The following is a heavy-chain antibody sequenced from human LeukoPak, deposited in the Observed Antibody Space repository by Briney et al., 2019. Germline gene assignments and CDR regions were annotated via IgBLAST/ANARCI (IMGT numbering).Heavy chain of an antibody. D-gene: IGHD6-19*01. CDR3: ASGGRQWLVRRKGYYYYYMDV. Sequence: ASVKVSCKASGYTFTSYDINWVRQATGQGLEWMGWMNPNSGNTGYAQKFQGRVTMTRNTSISTAYMELSSLRSEDTAVYYCASGGRQWLVRRKGYYYYYMDVWGKGTTVTVSS. CDR1: GYTFTSYD. CDR2: MNPNSGNT. J-gene: IGHJ6*03. V-gene: IGHV1-8*01.